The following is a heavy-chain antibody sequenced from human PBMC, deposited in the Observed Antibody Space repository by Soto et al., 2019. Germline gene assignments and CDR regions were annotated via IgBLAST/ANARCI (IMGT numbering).Heavy chain of an antibody. CDR1: GYTFTSYG. CDR2: ISTYNGNT. V-gene: IGHV1-18*01. Sequence: QVQLVQSGAEVKNPGAAVKVSCRASGYTFTSYGISWLRQAPGQELEWMGWISTYNGNTNYVQKVQGRVTMTTDTSTSTAYMEVRSLRSDDTAVYYCARGDYGDYLWFDPWGQGTLVTVSS. CDR3: ARGDYGDYLWFDP. D-gene: IGHD4-17*01. J-gene: IGHJ5*02.